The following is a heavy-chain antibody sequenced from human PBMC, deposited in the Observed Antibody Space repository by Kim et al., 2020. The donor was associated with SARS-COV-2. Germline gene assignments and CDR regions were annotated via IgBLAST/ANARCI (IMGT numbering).Heavy chain of an antibody. J-gene: IGHJ4*02. CDR3: ARDGGIGSNY. V-gene: IGHV3-53*01. CDR1: GFTVSSNY. D-gene: IGHD3-16*01. Sequence: GGSLRLSCAVSGFTVSSNYMSWVRQAPGKGLEWVSVIYSGGSTYYADSVKGRFTISRDSSKNTLYLQMNSLRAEDTAVYYCARDGGIGSNYWGQGTLVTVSS. CDR2: IYSGGST.